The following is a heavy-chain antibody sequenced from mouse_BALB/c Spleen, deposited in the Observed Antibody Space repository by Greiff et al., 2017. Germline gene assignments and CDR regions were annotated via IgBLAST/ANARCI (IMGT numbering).Heavy chain of an antibody. CDR2: ISSGGSYT. J-gene: IGHJ4*01. CDR1: GFTFSSYG. Sequence: EVKVVESGGDLVKPGGSLKLSCAASGFTFSSYGMSWVRQTPDKRLEWVATISSGGSYTYYPDSVKGRFTISRDNAKNTLYLQMSSLKSEDTAMYYCAREGTGGYAMDYWGQGTSVTVSS. V-gene: IGHV5-6*01. D-gene: IGHD4-1*01. CDR3: AREGTGGYAMDY.